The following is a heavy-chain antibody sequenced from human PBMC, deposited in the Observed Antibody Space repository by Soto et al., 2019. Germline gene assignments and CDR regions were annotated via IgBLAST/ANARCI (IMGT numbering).Heavy chain of an antibody. CDR3: AKDLSNYDFWSGYYYYYYGMDV. D-gene: IGHD3-3*01. CDR1: GFTFSSYA. J-gene: IGHJ6*02. Sequence: GGSLRLSYTASGFTFSSYAMRWVLQAQGKGLEWVSAISGSGGSTYYADSVKGRFTISRDNSKNTLYLQMNSLRAEDTAVYYCAKDLSNYDFWSGYYYYYYGMDVWGQGTTVTVSS. V-gene: IGHV3-23*01. CDR2: ISGSGGST.